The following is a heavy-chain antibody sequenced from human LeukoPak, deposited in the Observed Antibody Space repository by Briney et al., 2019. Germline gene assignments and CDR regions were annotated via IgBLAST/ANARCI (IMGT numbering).Heavy chain of an antibody. CDR1: GGSISRTSYY. CDR2: VFDSGST. CDR3: ARHTRPGHSGCENAFDI. V-gene: IGHV4-39*01. D-gene: IGHD6-19*01. J-gene: IGHJ3*02. Sequence: PSETLSLTCTVSGGSISRTSYYWDWIRQPPGKGLEWIGNVFDSGSTHYNPSLKSRVTISVDTSKNQFSLRLSSVTAADTAVYYCARHTRPGHSGCENAFDIWGQGTMVTVSS.